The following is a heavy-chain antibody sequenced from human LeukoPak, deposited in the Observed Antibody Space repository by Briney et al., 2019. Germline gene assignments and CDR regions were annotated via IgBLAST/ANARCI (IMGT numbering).Heavy chain of an antibody. CDR1: GFTFSSYA. CDR3: ARDQGYCSGGSCYKAFDY. V-gene: IGHV3-30-3*01. CDR2: ISYDGSNK. Sequence: GGSLRLSCAASASGFTFSSYAMHWVRQAPGKGLEWVAVISYDGSNKYYADSVKGRFTISRDNSKNTLYLQMNSLRAEDTAVYYCARDQGYCSGGSCYKAFDYWGQGTLVTVSS. J-gene: IGHJ4*02. D-gene: IGHD2-15*01.